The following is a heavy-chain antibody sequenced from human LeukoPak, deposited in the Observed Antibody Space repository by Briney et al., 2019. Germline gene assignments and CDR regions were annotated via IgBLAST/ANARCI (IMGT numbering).Heavy chain of an antibody. V-gene: IGHV3-48*03. D-gene: IGHD3-16*02. CDR1: GFTFSSYE. CDR2: ISSSGSTI. Sequence: GGSLRLSCAASGFTFSSYEMNWVRQAPGKGLEWVSYISSSGSTIYYADSVKGRFTISRDNAKNSLYLQMNSLRAEDTAVYYCARVGVIGRPETTFFDYWGQGTLVTVSS. J-gene: IGHJ4*02. CDR3: ARVGVIGRPETTFFDY.